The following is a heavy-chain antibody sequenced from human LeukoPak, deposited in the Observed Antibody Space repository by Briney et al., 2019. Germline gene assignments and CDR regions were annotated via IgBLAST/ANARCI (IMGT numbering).Heavy chain of an antibody. CDR2: ISAYNGNT. CDR1: GYTSTNYG. CDR3: AKEDYYGSGSYPHY. Sequence: ASVKVSCKASGYTSTNYGITWVRQAPGQGLEWMGWISAYNGNTNYAQKLQGRVSMTTDTSTSTAYMELRSLRSDDTAVYYCAKEDYYGSGSYPHYWGQGTLVTVSS. V-gene: IGHV1-18*01. D-gene: IGHD3-10*01. J-gene: IGHJ4*02.